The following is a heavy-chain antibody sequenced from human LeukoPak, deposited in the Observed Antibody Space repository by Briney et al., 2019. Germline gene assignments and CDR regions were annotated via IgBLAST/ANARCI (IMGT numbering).Heavy chain of an antibody. J-gene: IGHJ4*02. CDR2: IKDDGSAK. D-gene: IGHD5-18*01. CDR1: GFTFSNFW. Sequence: GPLRLSCTVSGFTFSNFWMSWVRQAPGKGLERVANIKDDGSAKFYLASVEGRFTISRDNAKSSLYLQMNSLRAEDTAVYYCAKERDTAMVRRLVGYWGQGTLVTVSS. CDR3: AKERDTAMVRRLVGY. V-gene: IGHV3-7*03.